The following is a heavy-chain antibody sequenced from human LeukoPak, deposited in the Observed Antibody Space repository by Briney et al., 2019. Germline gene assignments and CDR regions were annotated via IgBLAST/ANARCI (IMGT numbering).Heavy chain of an antibody. CDR2: ISYDGSNK. CDR3: AKDADYDFGSGYYTNHYYYYSVMDV. J-gene: IGHJ6*02. D-gene: IGHD3-3*01. CDR1: GFTFSSYG. Sequence: PGGSLRLSCAASGFTFSSYGMHWVRQAPGKGLEWVAVISYDGSNKYYADSVKGRFTISRDNSKNTLYLQMNSLRAEDTAVYYCAKDADYDFGSGYYTNHYYYYSVMDVWAQGTTVP. V-gene: IGHV3-30*18.